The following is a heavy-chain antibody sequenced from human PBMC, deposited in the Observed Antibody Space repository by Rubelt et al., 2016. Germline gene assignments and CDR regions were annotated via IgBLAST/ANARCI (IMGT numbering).Heavy chain of an antibody. D-gene: IGHD3-3*01. CDR2: IYYRGRT. CDR1: GVSVRDYY. V-gene: IGHV4-59*02. J-gene: IGHJ4*02. CDR3: ARGRDFGVLNGAPFGD. Sequence: QVQLQESGPGLVKPSETLSLTCTVSGVSVRDYYWTWIRQPPGKGLEWIGNIYYRGRTNYNPSLKSRVTISVDTSKNQFSRNLTAGTAADTAVYYGARGRDFGVLNGAPFGDWGQGTLVTVSS.